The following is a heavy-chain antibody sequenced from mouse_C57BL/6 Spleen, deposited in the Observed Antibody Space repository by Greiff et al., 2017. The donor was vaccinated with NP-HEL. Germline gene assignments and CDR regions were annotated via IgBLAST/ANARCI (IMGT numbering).Heavy chain of an antibody. CDR1: GFSLTSYG. D-gene: IGHD1-1*01. V-gene: IGHV2-2*01. J-gene: IGHJ4*01. CDR2: IWRGGST. CDR3: ARNPNYAYAMDY. Sequence: QVQLQQSGPGLVQPSPSLSITCTVSGFSLTSYGVHWVRQSPGQGLEWLGVIWRGGSTDYNAAFISRLSISKDNSKRQFIFKMNRLQADDTAIYYCARNPNYAYAMDYWGQGTSVTVSS.